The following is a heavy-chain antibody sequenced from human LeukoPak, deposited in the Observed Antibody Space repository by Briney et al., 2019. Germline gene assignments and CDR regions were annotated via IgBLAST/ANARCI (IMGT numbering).Heavy chain of an antibody. J-gene: IGHJ4*02. CDR3: ARDNPYYYDSSGYLLFDY. D-gene: IGHD3-22*01. Sequence: GGSLRLSCAASGFTFRSYWTSWVRQAPGKGLEWVANIKQDGSEKYYVDSVKGRFTISRDNAKNSLYLQMNSLRAEDTAVYYCARDNPYYYDSSGYLLFDYWGQGTLVTVSS. CDR2: IKQDGSEK. V-gene: IGHV3-7*01. CDR1: GFTFRSYW.